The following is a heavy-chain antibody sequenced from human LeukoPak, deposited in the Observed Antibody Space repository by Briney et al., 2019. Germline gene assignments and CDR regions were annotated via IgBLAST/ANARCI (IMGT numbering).Heavy chain of an antibody. V-gene: IGHV3-23*01. J-gene: IGHJ4*02. CDR3: AHLQILADH. D-gene: IGHD3-3*02. Sequence: PGGSLRLSCAASGFTFSSYDMSWVRQAPGKGLEWVSAISGSGGSTFYADPVKGRFTISRDTYNNTLFLQQNHLSTENTAFYSWAHLQILADHWGQAAMATVSS. CDR2: ISGSGGST. CDR1: GFTFSSYD.